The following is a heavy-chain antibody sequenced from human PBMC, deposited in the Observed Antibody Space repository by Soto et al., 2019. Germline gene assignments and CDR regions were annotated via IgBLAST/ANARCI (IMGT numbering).Heavy chain of an antibody. CDR3: AREDGYRGGDAFEV. J-gene: IGHJ3*01. V-gene: IGHV3-66*01. CDR1: GVRGSRNY. D-gene: IGHD5-12*01. CDR2: IYSGGST. Sequence: XXSRMLSCAAAGVRGSRNYLGLLPHAPGKGLEGVSVIYSGGSTYYADSVEGRFTISRDNSKNTLYLQMNSLRDEDTAVYYCAREDGYRGGDAFEVWGQGTMVTVSS.